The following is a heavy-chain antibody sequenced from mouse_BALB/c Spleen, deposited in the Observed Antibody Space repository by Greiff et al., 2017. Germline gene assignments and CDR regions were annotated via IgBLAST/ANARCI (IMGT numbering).Heavy chain of an antibody. CDR3: ARCTTANLYYFDY. J-gene: IGHJ2*01. D-gene: IGHD1-2*01. CDR2: ISYSGST. CDR1: GYSITSDYA. V-gene: IGHV3-2*02. Sequence: EVKLMESGPGLVKPSQSLSLTCTVTGYSITSDYAWNWIRQFPGNKLEWMGYISYSGSTSYNPSLKSRISITRDTSKNQFFLQLNSVTTEDTATYYCARCTTANLYYFDYWGQGTTLTVSS.